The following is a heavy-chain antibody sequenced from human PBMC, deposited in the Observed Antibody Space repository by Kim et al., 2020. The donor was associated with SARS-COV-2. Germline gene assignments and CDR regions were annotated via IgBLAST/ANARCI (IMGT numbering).Heavy chain of an antibody. V-gene: IGHV1-69*13. CDR2: IIPIFGTA. CDR1: GGTFSSYA. D-gene: IGHD3-10*01. Sequence: SVKVSCKASGGTFSSYAISWVRQAPGQGLEWMGGIIPIFGTANYAQKFQGRVTITADESTSTAYMELSSLRSEDTAVYYCARPARVGSGTSGVPYYYYYMDVWGKGTTVTVSS. J-gene: IGHJ6*03. CDR3: ARPARVGSGTSGVPYYYYYMDV.